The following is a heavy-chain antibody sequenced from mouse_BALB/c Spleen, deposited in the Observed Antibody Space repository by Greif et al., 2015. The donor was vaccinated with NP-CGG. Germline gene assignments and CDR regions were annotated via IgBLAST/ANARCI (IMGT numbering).Heavy chain of an antibody. J-gene: IGHJ4*01. V-gene: IGHV2-6-7*01. D-gene: IGHD1-1*01. CDR1: GFSLTGYG. Sequence: VQLVESGPGLVAPSQSLSITCTVSGFSLTGYGVNWVRQPPGKGLEWLGMIWGDGSTDYNSALKSRLSISKDNSKSQVFLKMNSLQTDDTARYYCARDEEGYYGSSPRAMDYWGQGTSVTVSS. CDR3: ARDEEGYYGSSPRAMDY. CDR2: IWGDGST.